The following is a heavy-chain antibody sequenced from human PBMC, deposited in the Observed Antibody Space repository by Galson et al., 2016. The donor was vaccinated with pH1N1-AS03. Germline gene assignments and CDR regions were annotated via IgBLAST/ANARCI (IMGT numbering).Heavy chain of an antibody. J-gene: IGHJ4*02. CDR3: ARQGRDGYNAYFDY. D-gene: IGHD5-24*01. CDR1: GYIFTSYW. CDR2: IYPGDSDT. V-gene: IGHV5-51*01. Sequence: QSGAEVTKPGESLKISCKTSGYIFTSYWVAWVRHMPGKGLEWMGIIYPGDSDTRYSPSFQGQVTISADRSINTAYRQWSSLMASDTAIYYCARQGRDGYNAYFDYWGQGILVTVSS.